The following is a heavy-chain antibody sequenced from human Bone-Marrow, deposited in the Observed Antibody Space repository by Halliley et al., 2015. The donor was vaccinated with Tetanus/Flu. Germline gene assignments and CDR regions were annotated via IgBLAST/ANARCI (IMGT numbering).Heavy chain of an antibody. V-gene: IGHV4-4*08. Sequence: GLVKPSETLSVTCTVSGDSMGTYFWSWIRQSPGKGLEWIGYIQTSGYANYNPPLRSRVAMSVDTSKSQISLRQTSMTSADTAVYYCARGMCNGTGCRGRTLFDPWGRGTLVTVSS. J-gene: IGHJ5*02. CDR3: ARGMCNGTGCRGRTLFDP. D-gene: IGHD2-2*01. CDR1: GDSMGTYF. CDR2: IQTSGYA.